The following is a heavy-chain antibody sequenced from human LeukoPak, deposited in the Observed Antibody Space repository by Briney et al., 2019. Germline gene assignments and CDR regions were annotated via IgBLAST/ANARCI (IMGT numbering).Heavy chain of an antibody. CDR2: IYTSGST. D-gene: IGHD6-13*01. CDR1: GGSISSGSYY. J-gene: IGHJ6*02. CDR3: ARRSSPHYYYGMDV. Sequence: SQTLSLTCTVSGGSISSGSYYWSWIRQPAGKGLEWIGRIYTSGSTNYNPSLKSRVTISVDTSENQFSLKLSSVTAADTAVYYRARRSSPHYYYGMDVWGQGTTVTVSS. V-gene: IGHV4-61*02.